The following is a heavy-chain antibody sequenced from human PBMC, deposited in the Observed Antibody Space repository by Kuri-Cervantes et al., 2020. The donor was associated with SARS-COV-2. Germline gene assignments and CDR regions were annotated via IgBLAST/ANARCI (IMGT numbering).Heavy chain of an antibody. J-gene: IGHJ4*01. CDR3: ARQFITYYYDSSCYYVIDF. D-gene: IGHD3-22*01. Sequence: ASVKVSCKASGYTFTSYGISWVRQAPGQGLEWMGWISPYNGNTNYAQKLQGRVTTTTDTSTSTAYMELSSLRSEDTAVYYCARQFITYYYDSSCYYVIDFWGQGTLVTVSS. V-gene: IGHV1-18*04. CDR2: ISPYNGNT. CDR1: GYTFTSYG.